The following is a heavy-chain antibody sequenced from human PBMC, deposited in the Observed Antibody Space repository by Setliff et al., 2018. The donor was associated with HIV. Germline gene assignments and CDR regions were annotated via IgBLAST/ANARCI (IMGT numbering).Heavy chain of an antibody. D-gene: IGHD3-9*01. CDR1: GYTFTGYY. CDR3: ARVAPTYYDILTGWAYYMDV. CDR2: INPNSGGT. J-gene: IGHJ6*03. Sequence: GASVMVSCKASGYTFTGYYMHWVRQAPGQGLEWVGWINPNSGGTNYAQKFQGRVTMTRDTSISTAYMELSRLRSDDTAVYYCARVAPTYYDILTGWAYYMDVWGKGTTVTVSS. V-gene: IGHV1-2*02.